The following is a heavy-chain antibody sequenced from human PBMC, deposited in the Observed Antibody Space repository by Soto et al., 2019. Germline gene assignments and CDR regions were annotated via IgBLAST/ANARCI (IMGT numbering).Heavy chain of an antibody. CDR2: ISYDGSNK. Sequence: QVQLVESGGGVAQPGRSLRLSCAASGFTFSSYAMHWDRQAPGKGLEWVAVISYDGSNKYYADSVKGRFTISRDNSKNTLYLQMNSLRAEDTAVYYCARDIVATTRGGYYYYGMDVWGQGTTVTVSS. V-gene: IGHV3-30-3*01. CDR3: ARDIVATTRGGYYYYGMDV. J-gene: IGHJ6*02. D-gene: IGHD5-12*01. CDR1: GFTFSSYA.